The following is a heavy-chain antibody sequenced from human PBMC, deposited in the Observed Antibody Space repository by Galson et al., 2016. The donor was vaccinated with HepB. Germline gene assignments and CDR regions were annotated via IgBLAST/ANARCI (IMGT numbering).Heavy chain of an antibody. J-gene: IGHJ6*02. CDR3: ARGDRRYCSGGSCYSDYYYGMDV. CDR1: GFTFSSYD. Sequence: SLRLSCAASGFTFSSYDMHWVRQATGKGLEWVSAIGTAGDTYYPGSVKGRFTISRENAKNSLYLQMNSLRAGDTAVYYCARGDRRYCSGGSCYSDYYYGMDVWGQGTTVTASS. CDR2: IGTAGDT. V-gene: IGHV3-13*01. D-gene: IGHD2-15*01.